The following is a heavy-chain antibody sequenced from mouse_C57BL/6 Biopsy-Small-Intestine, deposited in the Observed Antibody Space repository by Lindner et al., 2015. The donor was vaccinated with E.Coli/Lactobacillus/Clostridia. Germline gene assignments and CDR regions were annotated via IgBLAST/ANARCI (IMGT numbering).Heavy chain of an antibody. Sequence: VQLQESGPELMKPGASVKISCKASGYAFTSAWMNWVKQRPGKGLEWIGRIYPVDGDTKYNGKFKGKATLTADKPSSTAYMQLSSLTSEDSAVYFCARPANWGLYYYAMDYWGQGTSVTVSS. J-gene: IGHJ4*01. D-gene: IGHD4-1*01. CDR2: IYPVDGDT. CDR3: ARPANWGLYYYAMDY. V-gene: IGHV1-82*01. CDR1: GYAFTSAW.